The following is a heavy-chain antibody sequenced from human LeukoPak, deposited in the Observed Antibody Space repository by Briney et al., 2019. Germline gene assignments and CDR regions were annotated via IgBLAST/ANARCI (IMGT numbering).Heavy chain of an antibody. J-gene: IGHJ5*02. CDR3: ARDESYSSSRAEP. V-gene: IGHV4-34*01. CDR1: CGSFSGYY. D-gene: IGHD6-13*01. CDR2: INDSGRT. Sequence: LKPSETLSLTCAVYCGSFSGYYWSWIRQPPGKGLEWIREINDSGRTNSNPSLKSRATTSVNTSNNQFSLKLSSVAAADTAVYYCARDESYSSSRAEPWGQGTLVTVSS.